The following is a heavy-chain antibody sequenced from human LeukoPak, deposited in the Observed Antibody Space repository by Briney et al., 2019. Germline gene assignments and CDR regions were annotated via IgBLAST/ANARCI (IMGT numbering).Heavy chain of an antibody. J-gene: IGHJ4*02. D-gene: IGHD2-15*01. Sequence: PGGSLRLSCAASGFTFSSSAMSWVRQAPGKGLEWVSAISNNGGYTYYADSVQGRFTISRDNSKSTLCLQMNSLRAEDTAVYYCAKQLGYCSDGSCYFPYWGLGTLVTVSS. CDR3: AKQLGYCSDGSCYFPY. CDR1: GFTFSSSA. CDR2: ISNNGGYT. V-gene: IGHV3-23*01.